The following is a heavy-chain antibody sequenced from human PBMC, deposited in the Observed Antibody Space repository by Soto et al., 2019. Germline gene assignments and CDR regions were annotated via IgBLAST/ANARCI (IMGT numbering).Heavy chain of an antibody. V-gene: IGHV3-23*01. J-gene: IGHJ4*02. D-gene: IGHD5-18*01. CDR3: VKGISYGYYFFDY. CDR1: GFTFSSYA. CDR2: ISGSGGSI. Sequence: TGGSMRLSWVASGFTFSSYAMNWVRQAPGMGLEWVSTISGSGGSIYYADSVKGRFAISRDNSKNTLFLQMSSLRVEDTAIYYCVKGISYGYYFFDYWGQGTLVTVSS.